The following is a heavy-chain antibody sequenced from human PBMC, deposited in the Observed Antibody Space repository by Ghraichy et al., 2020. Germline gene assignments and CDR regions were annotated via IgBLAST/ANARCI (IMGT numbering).Heavy chain of an antibody. Sequence: GGSLRLSCAASGFTFSDYYMSWIRQAPGKGLEWVSYISSSGNTIYYADSVKGRFTISRDNARNSLYLQMNSLRAEDTAVYYCARVKRGYSYPYWYFDLWGRGTLVTVSS. CDR3: ARVKRGYSYPYWYFDL. CDR2: ISSSGNTI. V-gene: IGHV3-11*01. D-gene: IGHD5-18*01. J-gene: IGHJ2*01. CDR1: GFTFSDYY.